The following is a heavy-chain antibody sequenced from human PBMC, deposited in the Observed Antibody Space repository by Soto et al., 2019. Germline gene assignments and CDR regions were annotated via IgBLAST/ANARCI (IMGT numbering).Heavy chain of an antibody. CDR2: ISYDGSNK. CDR3: ARGGLYCGGDCYSAEPFDY. J-gene: IGHJ4*02. V-gene: IGHV3-30-3*01. Sequence: SLRLSCAASGFTFSSYAMHWVRQAPGKGLEWVAVISYDGSNKYYADSVKGRFTISRDNSKNTLYLQMNSLRAEDTAVYYCARGGLYCGGDCYSAEPFDYWGQGTLVTVSS. CDR1: GFTFSSYA. D-gene: IGHD2-21*02.